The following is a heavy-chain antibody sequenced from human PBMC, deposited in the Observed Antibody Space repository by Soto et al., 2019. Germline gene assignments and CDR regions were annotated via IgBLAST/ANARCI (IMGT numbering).Heavy chain of an antibody. CDR2: IYHSGST. Sequence: QLQLQESGSGLVKPSETLSLTCAVSGGSISSGGYPWSWIRQPPGKGLEWIGYIYHSGSTYYNPSLKSRVTISVDRYKNQFSLKLSSVTAADTAVYYCARVFDTVGSFEYWGQGTLVTVSS. CDR1: GGSISSGGYP. V-gene: IGHV4-30-2*01. CDR3: ARVFDTVGSFEY. J-gene: IGHJ4*02. D-gene: IGHD3-10*02.